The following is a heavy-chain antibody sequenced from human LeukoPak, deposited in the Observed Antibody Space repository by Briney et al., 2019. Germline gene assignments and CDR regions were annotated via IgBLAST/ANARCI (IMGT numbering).Heavy chain of an antibody. J-gene: IGHJ6*03. Sequence: SETLSLTCAVSGGSITSYYWSWIRQPPGKGLEWIGYIYTSGSTNYNPSLNSRVTISMDTSMNQFSLKLSSVTAADTAVYYCARHASYYYYIDVWGKGTTVTVS. CDR3: ARHASYYYYIDV. D-gene: IGHD3-16*01. CDR2: IYTSGST. CDR1: GGSITSYY. V-gene: IGHV4-4*09.